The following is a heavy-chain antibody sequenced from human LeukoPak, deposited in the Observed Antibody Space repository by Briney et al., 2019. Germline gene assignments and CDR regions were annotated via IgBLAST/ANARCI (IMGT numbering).Heavy chain of an antibody. CDR2: VYPGDSDT. Sequence: GESLKISCKGSGYSFTSYWIGWVRQMPGKGLEWMGIVYPGDSDTRNSPSFQSQVTISADKSISTAYLQWSRMKASDTAMYYCARRSYSGYEGFDYWGQGTLVTVSS. V-gene: IGHV5-51*01. J-gene: IGHJ4*02. D-gene: IGHD5-12*01. CDR3: ARRSYSGYEGFDY. CDR1: GYSFTSYW.